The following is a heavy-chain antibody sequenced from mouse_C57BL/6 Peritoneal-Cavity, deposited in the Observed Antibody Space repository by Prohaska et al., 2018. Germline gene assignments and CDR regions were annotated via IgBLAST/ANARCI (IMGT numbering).Heavy chain of an antibody. D-gene: IGHD1-1*01. V-gene: IGHV1-55*01. J-gene: IGHJ3*01. CDR2: SYPGSGST. Sequence: QVQLQQPGAELVKPGASVKMSCKASGYTFTSYWIPWVKQRPGQGLEWIGDSYPGSGSTNYNEKFKSKATLTVDTASSTAYMQLSSLKSEDSAVYYCAKLGYGSSPYAYWGQGTLVTVSA. CDR1: GYTFTSYW. CDR3: AKLGYGSSPYAY.